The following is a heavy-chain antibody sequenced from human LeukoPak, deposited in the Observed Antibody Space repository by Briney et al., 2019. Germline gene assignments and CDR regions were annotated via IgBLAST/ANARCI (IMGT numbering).Heavy chain of an antibody. Sequence: SETLSLTCAVYGASFSGYYWSWIRQPPGKGLEWIGRIYTSGSTNYNPSLKSRVTISVDTSKNQSSLKLSSVTAADTAVYYCARDVMLPPYYYYYMDVWGKGTTVTVSS. CDR1: GASFSGYY. V-gene: IGHV4-4*07. CDR2: IYTSGST. CDR3: ARDVMLPPYYYYYMDV. D-gene: IGHD2-15*01. J-gene: IGHJ6*03.